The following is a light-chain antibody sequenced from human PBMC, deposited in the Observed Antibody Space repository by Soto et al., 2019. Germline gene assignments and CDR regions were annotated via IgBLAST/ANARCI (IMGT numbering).Light chain of an antibody. V-gene: IGLV2-23*01. Sequence: QSALTQPASGSGFPGQSITISCAGTSSDFGSYNRVSWYQQHPGKAPKLIIYEGSNRPSGISNRYSGSKSGNTASLTISGLQAEDEADYYCFSYAGGVTSVFGAGTKLTVL. CDR3: FSYAGGVTSV. CDR1: SSDFGSYNR. CDR2: EGS. J-gene: IGLJ1*01.